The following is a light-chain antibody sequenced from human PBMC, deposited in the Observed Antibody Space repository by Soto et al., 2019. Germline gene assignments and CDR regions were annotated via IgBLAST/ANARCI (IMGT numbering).Light chain of an antibody. Sequence: GPGQTATVTCGGNNVGSKSVHWYQQKPGQAPVLVVYDDSDRPSGIPERFSGSNSGNTATLTISRVEAGDVADYYCQVWDTTSDQGVFGTGTKLTVL. CDR2: DDS. CDR1: NVGSKS. J-gene: IGLJ1*01. V-gene: IGLV3-21*02. CDR3: QVWDTTSDQGV.